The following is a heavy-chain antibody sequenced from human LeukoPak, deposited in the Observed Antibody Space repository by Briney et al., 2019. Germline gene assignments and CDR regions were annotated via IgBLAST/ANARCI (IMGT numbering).Heavy chain of an antibody. V-gene: IGHV3-30*02. D-gene: IGHD3-9*01. Sequence: PGGSLRLSGAAVGFTLSSYGMDWARQAPGKGLEWGAFIRYDGRNKHYADSVKGRFTMSRDNSTNTLYLLMNSLRAEDTAVYYCANGPQYQILTEFYKVRSHLDYWGQGTLVTVSS. CDR2: IRYDGRNK. J-gene: IGHJ4*02. CDR1: GFTLSSYG. CDR3: ANGPQYQILTEFYKVRSHLDY.